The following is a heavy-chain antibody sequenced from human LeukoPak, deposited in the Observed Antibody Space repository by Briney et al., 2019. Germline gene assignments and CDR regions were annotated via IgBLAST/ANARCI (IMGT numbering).Heavy chain of an antibody. CDR2: ISYDGSNK. J-gene: IGHJ4*02. V-gene: IGHV3-30-3*01. Sequence: GGSLRLSCAASGSTFSSYAMHWVRQAPGKGLEWVAVISYDGSNKYYADSVKGRFTISRDNSKNTLYLQMNSLRAEDTAVYYCARFKSRYSSGWYDSFDYWGQGTLVTVSS. D-gene: IGHD6-19*01. CDR3: ARFKSRYSSGWYDSFDY. CDR1: GSTFSSYA.